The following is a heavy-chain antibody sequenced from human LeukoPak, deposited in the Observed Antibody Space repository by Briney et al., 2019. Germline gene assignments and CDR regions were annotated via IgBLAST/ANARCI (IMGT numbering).Heavy chain of an antibody. CDR2: MNPNSGST. J-gene: IGHJ4*02. V-gene: IGHV1-8*01. CDR1: GYTFTNHD. Sequence: GASVKVSCKASGYTFTNHDFNWMRQATGQGLEWMGWMNPNSGSTGYAQKFQGRVTMTRDTSLSTAYMELSSLTPDDTAVYYCARGTPFGAYWGQGTLVAVSS. D-gene: IGHD3-3*01. CDR3: ARGTPFGAY.